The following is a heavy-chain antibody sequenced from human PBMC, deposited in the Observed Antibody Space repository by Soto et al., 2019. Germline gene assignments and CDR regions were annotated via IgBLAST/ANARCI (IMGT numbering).Heavy chain of an antibody. CDR2: IYHSGST. J-gene: IGHJ5*02. CDR3: ARALTPYNWNGPVGFDP. D-gene: IGHD1-1*01. V-gene: IGHV4-4*02. CDR1: GGSISSSNW. Sequence: SETLSLTCAVSGGSISSSNWWSWVRQPPGKGLEWIGEIYHSGSTNYNPSLKSRVTISVDKSKNQFSLKLSSVTAADTAVYYCARALTPYNWNGPVGFDPWGQGTLVTVSS.